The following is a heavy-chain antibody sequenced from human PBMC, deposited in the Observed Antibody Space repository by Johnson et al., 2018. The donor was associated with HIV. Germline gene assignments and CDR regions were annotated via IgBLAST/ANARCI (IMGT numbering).Heavy chain of an antibody. V-gene: IGHV3-9*01. CDR1: GFTFDDFA. CDR3: ARGRSSTRPSDLGSGAFDI. Sequence: VQLVESGGGLIQPGGSLRLSCAASGFTFDDFAMHWVRQGPGKGLEWVSSITWNSDNIAYADSVKGRFTISRYNSKNTLYLQMNSLRAEDTAVYYCARGRSSTRPSDLGSGAFDIWGQGTMVTVSS. D-gene: IGHD2-2*01. CDR2: ITWNSDNI. J-gene: IGHJ3*02.